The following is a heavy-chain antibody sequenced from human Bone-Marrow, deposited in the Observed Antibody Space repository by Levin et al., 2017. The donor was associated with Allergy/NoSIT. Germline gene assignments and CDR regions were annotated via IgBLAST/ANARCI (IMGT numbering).Heavy chain of an antibody. CDR3: AKDKRAYTYAMTGGVYDY. CDR2: IRGSGTTT. J-gene: IGHJ4*02. V-gene: IGHV3-23*01. D-gene: IGHD2-8*01. CDR1: GLTFSNYA. Sequence: PGGSLRLSCAASGLTFSNYALSWVRQAPGKGLEWVSSIRGSGTTTYYADSLKGRFTISRDNSMNTLYLQMNSLRAEDTALYYCAKDKRAYTYAMTGGVYDYWGQGTLVTVSS.